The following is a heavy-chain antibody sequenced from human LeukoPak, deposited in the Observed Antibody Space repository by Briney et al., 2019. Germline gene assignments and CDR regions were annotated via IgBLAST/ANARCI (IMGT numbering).Heavy chain of an antibody. CDR3: ATRTNWYASLHY. D-gene: IGHD6-13*01. CDR2: IIPSIGTA. V-gene: IGHV1-69*05. CDR1: GGSSGSYA. J-gene: IGHJ4*02. Sequence: SVKVSCKASGGSSGSYALNWVRQAPGRGLEWMGVIIPSIGTANTAQGFQGRVTVTTDESAYTVYMEMSSLKSEDTAVYYCATRTNWYASLHYWGQGTLVTVSS.